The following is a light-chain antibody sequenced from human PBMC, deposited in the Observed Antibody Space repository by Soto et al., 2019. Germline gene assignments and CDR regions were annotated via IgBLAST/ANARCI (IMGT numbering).Light chain of an antibody. CDR3: QQYNDWPRT. Sequence: EILLTHSPGTLSLSPCERVTLSFRASQGVGSTLAWYRQQPGQAPRLLIYDAYIRATGGPARFSGSGSGTEFTLTISSLQSEDFAVYYCQQYNDWPRTFGQGTKVDI. V-gene: IGKV3-15*01. CDR2: DAY. J-gene: IGKJ1*01. CDR1: QGVGST.